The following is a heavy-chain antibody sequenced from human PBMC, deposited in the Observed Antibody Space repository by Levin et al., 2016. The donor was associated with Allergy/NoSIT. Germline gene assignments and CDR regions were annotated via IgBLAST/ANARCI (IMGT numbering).Heavy chain of an antibody. Sequence: GESLKISCAASGFTFSSYSMNWVRQAPGKGLEWVSAISGSGGSTYYADSVKGRFTISRDNSKNTLYLQMNSLRAEDTAVYYCAKDSSSAAARYYYYYYGMDVWGQGTTVTVSS. CDR2: ISGSGGST. D-gene: IGHD6-6*01. J-gene: IGHJ6*02. V-gene: IGHV3-23*01. CDR1: GFTFSSYS. CDR3: AKDSSSAAARYYYYYYGMDV.